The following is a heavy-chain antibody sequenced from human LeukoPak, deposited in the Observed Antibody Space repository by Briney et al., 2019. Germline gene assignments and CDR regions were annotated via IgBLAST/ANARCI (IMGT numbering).Heavy chain of an antibody. J-gene: IGHJ4*02. CDR3: ARQNVSLWFGELTNFDY. CDR1: GGFISSSSYY. D-gene: IGHD3-10*01. Sequence: SETLSLTCTVCGGFISSSSYYWGWIRQPPGKGLEWIGRIYYSGSTYYNPSLKSRVTISVDTSTNQCSLKLSSVTAADTAVYYCARQNVSLWFGELTNFDYWGQGTLVTVSS. CDR2: IYYSGST. V-gene: IGHV4-39*01.